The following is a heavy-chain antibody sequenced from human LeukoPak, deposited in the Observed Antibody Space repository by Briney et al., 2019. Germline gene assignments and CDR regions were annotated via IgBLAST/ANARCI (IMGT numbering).Heavy chain of an antibody. D-gene: IGHD2/OR15-2a*01. CDR3: ARGLERIFNWFDP. Sequence: GGSLRLSCAASGFTFSSYWMSWVRQAPGQGLEWVANIKQDGSEKYYVDSVKGRFTISRDNAKNSLYLQMNSLRAEDTAVYYCARGLERIFNWFDPWGQGTLVTVSS. CDR2: IKQDGSEK. J-gene: IGHJ5*02. CDR1: GFTFSSYW. V-gene: IGHV3-7*01.